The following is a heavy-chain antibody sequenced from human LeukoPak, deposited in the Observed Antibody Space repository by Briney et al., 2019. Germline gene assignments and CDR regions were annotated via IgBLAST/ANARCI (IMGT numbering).Heavy chain of an antibody. CDR2: IYYSGST. J-gene: IGHJ4*02. CDR3: ARLASGSYGPLTPFDY. Sequence: SETLSLTCTVSGGSVSSAGYYWSWIRQPPGKGLEWIGYIYYSGSTNYNPSLKSRVTISVDTSKNQFSLRLSSVTAADTAVYYSARLASGSYGPLTPFDYWGQGTLVTVSA. D-gene: IGHD1-26*01. CDR1: GGSVSSAGYY. V-gene: IGHV4-61*08.